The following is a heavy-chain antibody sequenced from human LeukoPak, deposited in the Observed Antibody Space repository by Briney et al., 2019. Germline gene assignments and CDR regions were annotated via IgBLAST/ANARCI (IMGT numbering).Heavy chain of an antibody. CDR3: ARTKVAGLAPGGFDY. J-gene: IGHJ4*02. CDR2: IYTSGST. Sequence: SETLSLTCTVSGGSISSYYWSWIRQPARKGLEWIGRIYTSGSTNYNPSLKSRVTMSVDTSKNQFSLKLSSVTAADTAVYYCARTKVAGLAPGGFDYWGQGTLVTVSS. V-gene: IGHV4-4*07. CDR1: GGSISSYY. D-gene: IGHD6-19*01.